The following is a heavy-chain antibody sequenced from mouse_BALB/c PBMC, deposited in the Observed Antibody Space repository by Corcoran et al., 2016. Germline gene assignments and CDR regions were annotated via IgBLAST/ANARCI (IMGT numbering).Heavy chain of an antibody. CDR3: ARWGITTFDY. J-gene: IGHJ2*01. D-gene: IGHD1-1*01. Sequence: EVLLQQSGPELVKPGVSVKITCKASGYTFTDYNMDRVKQSHGKSLEWIGDINPRSRGTIYNQTFEGRATLTVDKSSSTAYMELRSLTSEDTAVYFCARWGITTFDYWGQGTTVTVSS. CDR2: INPRSRGT. CDR1: GYTFTDYN. V-gene: IGHV1-18*01.